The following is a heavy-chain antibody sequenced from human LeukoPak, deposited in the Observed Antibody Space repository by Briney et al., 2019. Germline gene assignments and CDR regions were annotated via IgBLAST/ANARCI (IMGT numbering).Heavy chain of an antibody. CDR2: ISGSGGST. CDR1: GFTFGSYG. D-gene: IGHD3-10*01. J-gene: IGHJ4*02. Sequence: GGTLRLSCAASGFTFGSYGMSWVRQAPGKGLEWVSAISGSGGSTYYADSVKGRFTISRDNSKNTLYLQMNSLRAEDTAVYYCAKHALLWFGELLYFDYWGQGTLVTVSS. CDR3: AKHALLWFGELLYFDY. V-gene: IGHV3-23*01.